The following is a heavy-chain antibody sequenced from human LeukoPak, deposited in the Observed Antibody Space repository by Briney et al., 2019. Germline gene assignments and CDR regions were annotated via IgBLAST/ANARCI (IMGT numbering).Heavy chain of an antibody. CDR2: ISSSGGTI. J-gene: IGHJ4*02. CDR3: ARDFVRGSGYYRLDY. V-gene: IGHV3-48*03. CDR1: GFTFSYYE. Sequence: GGSLRPSCAASGFTFSYYEMNWFRQAPGKGLEWVSYISSSGGTIYYADSVKGRFTSSRDNAKNSLYLQMNSLRAEDTAVYYCARDFVRGSGYYRLDYWGQGSLVTVSS. D-gene: IGHD3-22*01.